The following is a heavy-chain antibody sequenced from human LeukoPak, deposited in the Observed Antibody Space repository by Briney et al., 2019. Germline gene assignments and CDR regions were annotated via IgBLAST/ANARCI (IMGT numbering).Heavy chain of an antibody. CDR1: GFTFDAYT. D-gene: IGHD1-14*01. J-gene: IGHJ4*02. V-gene: IGHV3-43*01. CDR2: ISWDGHSM. Sequence: GGSLRLSCAASGFTFDAYTIHWVRQAPGKGLEWVSLISWDGHSMYYADSVKGRFTISRDNAKNSMYLQMDSLRDEDTAVYYCATETIGRHYDYWGQGTLLTVSS. CDR3: ATETIGRHYDY.